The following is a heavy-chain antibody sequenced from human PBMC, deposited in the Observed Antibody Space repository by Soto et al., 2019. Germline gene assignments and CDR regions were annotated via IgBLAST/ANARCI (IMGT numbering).Heavy chain of an antibody. V-gene: IGHV4-34*01. J-gene: IGHJ4*02. Sequence: QVQLQQWGAGLLKPSETLSLTCVVYGGSFSDNQWNWIRQSPGKGLEWSGDVNLGGITHYNPSLKXXVXXSVDTSGRQFSLNLRSVSAADTAVYYSASSFPIVDWGQGSLVTVSS. CDR2: VNLGGIT. CDR1: GGSFSDNQ. CDR3: ASSFPIVD. D-gene: IGHD3-16*02.